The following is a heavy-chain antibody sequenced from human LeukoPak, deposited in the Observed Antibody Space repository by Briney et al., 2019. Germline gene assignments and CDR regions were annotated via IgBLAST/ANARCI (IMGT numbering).Heavy chain of an antibody. CDR3: ARDRSRGWWPYFDY. Sequence: GASVKVSCKASGYTFTSYYMHWVRQAPGQGLEWMGIINPSGGSTSYAQKFQGRVTMTRDTSTSTAYMELRSLRSDDTAVYYCARDRSRGWWPYFDYWGQGTLVTVSS. CDR1: GYTFTSYY. J-gene: IGHJ4*02. V-gene: IGHV1-46*01. D-gene: IGHD2-15*01. CDR2: INPSGGST.